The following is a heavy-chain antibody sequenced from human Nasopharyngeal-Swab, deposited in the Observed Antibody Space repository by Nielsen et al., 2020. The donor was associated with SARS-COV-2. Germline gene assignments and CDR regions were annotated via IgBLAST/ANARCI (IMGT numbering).Heavy chain of an antibody. J-gene: IGHJ3*01. CDR2: ISASGGST. Sequence: GRSLRLSFAASGFTFNIYAMAWVRRAPGRGLEWVSAISASGGSTYYRNSVKGRFSISRDNSKNTLFLQMNSLTVDDTALYYCAKDDVVRGDAFDFWGQGTMVTVSS. D-gene: IGHD3-10*01. CDR1: GFTFNIYA. CDR3: AKDDVVRGDAFDF. V-gene: IGHV3-23*01.